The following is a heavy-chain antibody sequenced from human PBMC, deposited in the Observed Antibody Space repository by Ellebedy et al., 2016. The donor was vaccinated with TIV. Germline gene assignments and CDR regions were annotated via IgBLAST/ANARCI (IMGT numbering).Heavy chain of an antibody. J-gene: IGHJ6*02. D-gene: IGHD6-13*01. V-gene: IGHV1-69*13. CDR2: IIPIFGTA. CDR3: ARVGQQLVQGHYGMDV. CDR1: GGTFSSYA. Sequence: SVKVSXXASGGTFSSYAISWVRQAPGQGLEWMGGIIPIFGTANYAQKFQGRVTITADESTSTAYMELSSLRSDDTAVYYCARVGQQLVQGHYGMDVWGQGTTVTVSS.